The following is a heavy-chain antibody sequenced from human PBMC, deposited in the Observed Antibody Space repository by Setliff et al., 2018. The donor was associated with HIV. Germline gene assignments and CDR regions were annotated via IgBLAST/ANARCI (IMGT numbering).Heavy chain of an antibody. CDR2: INHNGGT. J-gene: IGHJ4*02. CDR1: GGSFTSYY. Sequence: KPSETLSLTCAVYGGSFTSYYWTWIRQAPGKDLEWIGEINHNGGTNYNPSLKSRVTISVDRSKNQFFLKLTSVTAADTAVYYCARGSYRGSGFFVGYFDFWGQGSMVTVSS. CDR3: ARGSYRGSGFFVGYFDF. V-gene: IGHV4-34*01. D-gene: IGHD3-3*01.